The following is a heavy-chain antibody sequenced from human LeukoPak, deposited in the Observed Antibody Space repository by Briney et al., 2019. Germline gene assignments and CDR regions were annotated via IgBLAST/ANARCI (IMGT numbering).Heavy chain of an antibody. Sequence: GGSLRLSCAASGFTFSSYGMHWVRQAPGRGLEWVAVISYDGSNKYYADSVKGRFTISRDNSKNTLYLQMNSLRAEDTAVYYCATPSHPEYWGQGTLVTVSS. CDR1: GFTFSSYG. V-gene: IGHV3-30*03. CDR3: ATPSHPEY. CDR2: ISYDGSNK. J-gene: IGHJ4*02.